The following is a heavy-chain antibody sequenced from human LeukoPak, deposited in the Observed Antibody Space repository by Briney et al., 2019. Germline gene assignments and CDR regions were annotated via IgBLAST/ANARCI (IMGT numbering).Heavy chain of an antibody. Sequence: ASVKVSCKALGYTFTDHYFHWLRQAPGQGLEWMGWIHPGRGDTNYAHKFQGRVTMTRDTSISTAYMELSRLRSDDTAVYYCARDRPPQLVRPFDYWGQGTLVTVSS. CDR2: IHPGRGDT. J-gene: IGHJ4*02. D-gene: IGHD6-13*01. CDR3: ARDRPPQLVRPFDY. CDR1: GYTFTDHY. V-gene: IGHV1-2*07.